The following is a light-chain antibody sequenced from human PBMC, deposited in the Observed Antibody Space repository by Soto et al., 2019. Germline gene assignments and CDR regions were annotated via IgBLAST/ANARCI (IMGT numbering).Light chain of an antibody. CDR3: QQRSNRPPT. V-gene: IGKV3-11*01. Sequence: EIVLTQSPATLSLSPGERATLSCRASQSVSSYLAWYQQKPGQAPRLLIYDASHRGTGIPARFSGSRSGTAFTLTISSLEPEDFAVYYCQQRSNRPPTFGQGTKVQIK. CDR1: QSVSSY. CDR2: DAS. J-gene: IGKJ1*01.